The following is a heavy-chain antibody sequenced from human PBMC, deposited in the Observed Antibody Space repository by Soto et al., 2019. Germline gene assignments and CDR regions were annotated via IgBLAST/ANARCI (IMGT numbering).Heavy chain of an antibody. CDR1: GFTFSGYA. J-gene: IGHJ4*02. V-gene: IGHV3-30-3*02. CDR3: TKSRDIVVVPSTLAMTPLAWTFDY. Sequence: GGSLRLSCAASGFTFSGYAMHWVRQAPGKGLEWVAVISYDGSYKYYADSVKGRFTISRDNSKNTLYLQMNSLRAEDTAVYFCTKSRDIVVVPSTLAMTPLAWTFDYWGQGTLVTVSS. CDR2: ISYDGSYK. D-gene: IGHD2-2*01.